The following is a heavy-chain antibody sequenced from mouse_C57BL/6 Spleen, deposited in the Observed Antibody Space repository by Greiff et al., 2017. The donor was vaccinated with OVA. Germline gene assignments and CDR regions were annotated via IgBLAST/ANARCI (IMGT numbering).Heavy chain of an antibody. CDR2: INYDGSST. Sequence: EVKLMESEGGLVQPGRSMKLSCTASGFTFSDYYMAWVRQVPEKGLEWVANINYDGSSTYYLDSLKSRFIISRDNAKNILYLQMSSLKSEDTATYYCAREGDYYGSSFGAWFAYWGQGTLVTVSA. CDR3: AREGDYYGSSFGAWFAY. V-gene: IGHV5-16*01. J-gene: IGHJ3*01. CDR1: GFTFSDYY. D-gene: IGHD1-1*01.